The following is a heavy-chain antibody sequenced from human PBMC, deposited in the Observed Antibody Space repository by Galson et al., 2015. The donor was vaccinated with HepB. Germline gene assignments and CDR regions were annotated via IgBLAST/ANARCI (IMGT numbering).Heavy chain of an antibody. Sequence: SLRLSCAASGFIFSNYWMHWVRHAPGKGLVWVSRINSDESTTTYADPVKGRFTISRDNAKNTLYLQMNSLRAEDTAVYYCARAYSSSPDYWGQGILVTVSS. CDR1: GFIFSNYW. V-gene: IGHV3-74*01. D-gene: IGHD6-6*01. CDR2: INSDESTT. CDR3: ARAYSSSPDY. J-gene: IGHJ4*02.